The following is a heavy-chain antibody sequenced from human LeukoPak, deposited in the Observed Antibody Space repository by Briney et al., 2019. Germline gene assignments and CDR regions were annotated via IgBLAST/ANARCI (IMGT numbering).Heavy chain of an antibody. Sequence: GESLKISCKGSGYSFTSYRISWVRQMPGKGLEWMGRIDPSDSYTNYSPSFQGHVTISADKSISTAYLQWSSLKASDTAMYYCARQTKDSDAFDIWGQGTMVTVSS. J-gene: IGHJ3*02. CDR2: IDPSDSYT. CDR1: GYSFTSYR. CDR3: ARQTKDSDAFDI. D-gene: IGHD2-15*01. V-gene: IGHV5-10-1*01.